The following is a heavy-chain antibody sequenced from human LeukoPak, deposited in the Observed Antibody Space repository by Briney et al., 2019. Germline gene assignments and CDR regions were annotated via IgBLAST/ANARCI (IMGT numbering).Heavy chain of an antibody. Sequence: GASVKVSCKASGYTFTGFYMHWVRQAPGQGLEWMGWINPNSGDTNYAQKFQGRVTMTRDTSISTAYMELSRLRSDDTAVYYCASGGGAAADRKYYYYYFYMDVWGKGTTVTVSS. CDR1: GYTFTGFY. V-gene: IGHV1-2*02. D-gene: IGHD6-13*01. CDR2: INPNSGDT. CDR3: ASGGGAAADRKYYYYYFYMDV. J-gene: IGHJ6*03.